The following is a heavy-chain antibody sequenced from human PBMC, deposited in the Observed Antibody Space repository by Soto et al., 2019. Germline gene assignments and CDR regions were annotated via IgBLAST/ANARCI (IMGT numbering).Heavy chain of an antibody. CDR1: GYSFTSYW. J-gene: IGHJ6*02. V-gene: IGHV5-10-1*01. Sequence: PGESLKISCKGSGYSFTSYWISWVRQMPGKGLEWMGRIDPSDSYTNYSPSFQGHVTISADKSISTAYLQWSSLKASDTAMYYCARQIAARSYYYYDMDVWGQGTTVTAP. CDR3: ARQIAARSYYYYDMDV. CDR2: IDPSDSYT. D-gene: IGHD6-6*01.